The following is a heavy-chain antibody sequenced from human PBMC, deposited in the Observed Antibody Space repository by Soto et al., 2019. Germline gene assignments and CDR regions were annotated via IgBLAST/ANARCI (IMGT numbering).Heavy chain of an antibody. CDR1: GGFVSSGNYY. J-gene: IGHJ3*02. CDR2: MSHSGGT. D-gene: IGHD1-1*01. Sequence: QEQLQQWGAGLLKPSETLSLTCAVYGGFVSSGNYYWSWIRQPPGKGLEWIGEMSHSGGTHFNPSLTSRVTISVDTSENQFSLKMSSVTAADTALYYCARVERGTATTVVDAFDIWGPGTMVTVSS. V-gene: IGHV4-34*01. CDR3: ARVERGTATTVVDAFDI.